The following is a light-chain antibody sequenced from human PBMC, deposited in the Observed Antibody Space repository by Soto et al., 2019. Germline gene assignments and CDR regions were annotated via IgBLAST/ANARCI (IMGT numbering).Light chain of an antibody. Sequence: DIVMTQSPVTLFVSPGERATLSCRASQSINSNLAWYQQKPGQAPRLLIYGASTRATGFPARFSGSGSGTEFTLTISRLEPEDSAMYYCQQYGDSPFAFGTGTKADIK. V-gene: IGKV3-15*01. CDR2: GAS. J-gene: IGKJ3*01. CDR1: QSINSN. CDR3: QQYGDSPFA.